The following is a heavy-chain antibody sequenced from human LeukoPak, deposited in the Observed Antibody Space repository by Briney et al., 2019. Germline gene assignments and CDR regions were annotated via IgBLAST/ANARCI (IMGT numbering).Heavy chain of an antibody. CDR1: GFTLSSYA. J-gene: IGHJ4*02. V-gene: IGHV3-23*01. Sequence: PGGSLRLSRAASGFTLSSYAMSWVRQAPGKGLEWVSVISGSGGSTHYADSVKGRFTISRDNSKNTLYLQMNSLRAEDTALYYCAKGRCSSTSCPYYFDYWGQGTLVTVSS. CDR3: AKGRCSSTSCPYYFDY. CDR2: ISGSGGST. D-gene: IGHD2-2*01.